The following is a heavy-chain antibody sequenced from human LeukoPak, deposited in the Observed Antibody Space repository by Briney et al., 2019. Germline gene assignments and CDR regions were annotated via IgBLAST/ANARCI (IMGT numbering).Heavy chain of an antibody. Sequence: GGSLRLSCAASRFTFSSYWMSWVRQAPGKGLEWVANIKQDGSEKYYVDSVKGRFTISRDNAKNSLYLQMNSLRAEDTAVYYCARELPVNYDFWSGYSYYFDYWGQGTLVTVSS. CDR1: RFTFSSYW. D-gene: IGHD3-3*01. CDR3: ARELPVNYDFWSGYSYYFDY. J-gene: IGHJ4*02. CDR2: IKQDGSEK. V-gene: IGHV3-7*01.